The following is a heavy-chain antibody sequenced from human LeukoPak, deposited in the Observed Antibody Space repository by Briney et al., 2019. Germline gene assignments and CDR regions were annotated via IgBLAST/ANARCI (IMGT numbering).Heavy chain of an antibody. CDR3: ARQGGSYTIDY. Sequence: GGSLRLSCAASGFTFSSYSMNWVRQVPGKGLEWVSSISSSSSYIYYADSVKGRFTISRDNAKNSLYLQMNSLRAEDTAVYYCARQGGSYTIDYWGQGTLVTVSS. J-gene: IGHJ4*02. D-gene: IGHD1-26*01. V-gene: IGHV3-21*01. CDR2: ISSSSSYI. CDR1: GFTFSSYS.